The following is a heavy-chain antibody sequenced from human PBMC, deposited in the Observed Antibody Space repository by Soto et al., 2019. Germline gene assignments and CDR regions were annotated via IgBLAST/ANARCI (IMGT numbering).Heavy chain of an antibody. Sequence: SETLSLTCTVSGGSISNFYWSWIRQPPGKGLEWIGYVYYTGSTSYNPSLKRRVTFSVDTSKNQFSLKLSSVTAADTAVYYCARGRRSTTYYYYYYMDVWGKGTTVTVSS. V-gene: IGHV4-59*12. CDR3: ARGRRSTTYYYYYYMDV. CDR2: VYYTGST. D-gene: IGHD5-12*01. J-gene: IGHJ6*03. CDR1: GGSISNFY.